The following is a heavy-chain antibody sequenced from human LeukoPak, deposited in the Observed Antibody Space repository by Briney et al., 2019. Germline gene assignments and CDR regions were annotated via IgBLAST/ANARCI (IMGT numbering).Heavy chain of an antibody. CDR2: ISSSSSYI. Sequence: GGSLRLSCAASGFSFDSFSMNWVRQAPGKGLEWVASISSSSSYIDYVDSLKGRFTISRDNAQNSLYLQMNSLRAEDTAVYYCARDRGITIFGVLAYWGQGTLVTVSS. CDR1: GFSFDSFS. J-gene: IGHJ4*02. CDR3: ARDRGITIFGVLAY. V-gene: IGHV3-21*01. D-gene: IGHD3-3*01.